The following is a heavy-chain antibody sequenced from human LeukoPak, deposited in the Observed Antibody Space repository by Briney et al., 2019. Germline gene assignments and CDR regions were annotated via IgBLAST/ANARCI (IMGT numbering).Heavy chain of an antibody. D-gene: IGHD1-26*01. J-gene: IGHJ6*03. CDR3: ARNVGYYYMDV. CDR1: GFTFNNYW. V-gene: IGHV3-7*01. CDR2: IKHDGSEK. Sequence: PGGSLRLSCVASGFTFNNYWTTWVRQAPGKGLEWVATIKHDGSEKYYVDSVKGRFTISRDNGKNSLYLQMNSLRAEDTAVYYCARNVGYYYMDVWGKGTTVTVSS.